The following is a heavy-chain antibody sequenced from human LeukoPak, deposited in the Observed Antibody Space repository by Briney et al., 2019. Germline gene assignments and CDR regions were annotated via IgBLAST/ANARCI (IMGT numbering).Heavy chain of an antibody. V-gene: IGHV3-66*02. CDR1: GFTVSSNY. CDR2: IYSGGST. Sequence: GGSLRLSCAASGFTVSSNYMSWVRQAPGKGLEWVSVIYSGGSTYYADSVKGRFTISRDNSKNTLYFQMNSLRAEDTAVYYCARDLTEYRYSGSYYYYYYGMDVWGQGTTVTVSS. J-gene: IGHJ6*02. D-gene: IGHD1-26*01. CDR3: ARDLTEYRYSGSYYYYYYGMDV.